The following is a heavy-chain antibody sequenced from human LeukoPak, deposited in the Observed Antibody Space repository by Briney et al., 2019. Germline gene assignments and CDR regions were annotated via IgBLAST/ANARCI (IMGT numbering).Heavy chain of an antibody. CDR3: TIPSSSFQIGY. J-gene: IGHJ4*02. V-gene: IGHV1-69*06. CDR1: GGTFSSYA. D-gene: IGHD6-13*01. CDR2: IIPIFGTA. Sequence: SVKVSCKASGGTFSSYAINWVRQAPGQGLEWMGGIIPIFGTASYAQKFQGRVTIIADKSTSTAYMELSSLRSEDTAVYYCTIPSSSFQIGYWGQGTLVTVSS.